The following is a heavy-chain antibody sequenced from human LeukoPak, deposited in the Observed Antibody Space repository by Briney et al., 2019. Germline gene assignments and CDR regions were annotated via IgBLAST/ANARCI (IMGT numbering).Heavy chain of an antibody. CDR3: ARGLRGYCSSTSCPSGYYYGMDV. D-gene: IGHD2-2*01. CDR1: GGSFSGYY. Sequence: SETLSLTCAVYGGSFSGYYWSWIRQPPGKGLEWIGEINHSGSTNYNPSFKSRVTISVDTSKNQFSLKLSSVTAADTAVYYCARGLRGYCSSTSCPSGYYYGMDVWGQGTTVTVSS. CDR2: INHSGST. V-gene: IGHV4-34*01. J-gene: IGHJ6*02.